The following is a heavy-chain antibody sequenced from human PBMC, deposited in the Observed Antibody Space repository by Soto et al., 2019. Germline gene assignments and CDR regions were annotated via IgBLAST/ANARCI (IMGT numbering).Heavy chain of an antibody. CDR2: INPSGGST. D-gene: IGHD5-18*01. CDR3: ARRAYNYANMDV. Sequence: QVQLVQSGAEVKKPGASVKVSCETSGYTFTTYYMHWVRRAPGQGLEWMGMINPSGGSTSYAQKFQGRVTMTRDTSTRTIYTELSSLRRDDTAIYYCARRAYNYANMDVWGQGTTVTVSS. V-gene: IGHV1-46*01. J-gene: IGHJ6*02. CDR1: GYTFTTYY.